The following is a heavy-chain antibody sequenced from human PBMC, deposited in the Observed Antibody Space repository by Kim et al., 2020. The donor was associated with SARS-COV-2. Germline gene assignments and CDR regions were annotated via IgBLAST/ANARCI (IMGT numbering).Heavy chain of an antibody. CDR1: GGSISSSNW. CDR3: ARGRRGGSGRYGMDV. Sequence: SETLSLTCAVSGGSISSSNWWSWVRQPPGKGLEWIGEIYHSGSTNYNPSLKSRVTISVDKSKNQFSLKLSSVTAADTAVYYCARGRRGGSGRYGMDVWGQGTTVTVSS. J-gene: IGHJ6*02. D-gene: IGHD3-10*01. V-gene: IGHV4-4*02. CDR2: IYHSGST.